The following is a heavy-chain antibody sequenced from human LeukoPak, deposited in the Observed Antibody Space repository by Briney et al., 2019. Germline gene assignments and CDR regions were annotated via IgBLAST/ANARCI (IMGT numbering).Heavy chain of an antibody. CDR3: ATGRSIRYFDY. Sequence: SETLSLTCTVSGVSIFSSYWNWVRQPPGKGLEWIGYVHYSGGTNYNPSLKSRVTISADTSKSQFSLKLSSATAADPAVYYCATGRSIRYFDYWGQGTLLTVSS. CDR2: VHYSGGT. D-gene: IGHD3-9*01. V-gene: IGHV4-59*08. J-gene: IGHJ4*02. CDR1: GVSIFSSY.